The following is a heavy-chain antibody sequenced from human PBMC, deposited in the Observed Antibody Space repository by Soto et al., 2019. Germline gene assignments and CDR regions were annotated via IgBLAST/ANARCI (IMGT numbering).Heavy chain of an antibody. CDR1: GFSLSTPGAA. CDR3: VHRLPFYFNF. J-gene: IGHJ2*01. Sequence: QITLKESGPPLVNPTQTLTLTCSFSGFSLSTPGAAVAWIRQPPGQALEWLALIYGDGGKRYSPSLKNRLNITKDTSKDQVVLTMTNMDPVDTAMYFCVHRLPFYFNFWGRGALVTVSS. V-gene: IGHV2-5*02. CDR2: IYGDGGK.